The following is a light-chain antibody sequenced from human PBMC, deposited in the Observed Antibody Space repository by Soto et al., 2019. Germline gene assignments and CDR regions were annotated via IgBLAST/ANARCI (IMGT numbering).Light chain of an antibody. J-gene: IGKJ5*01. Sequence: EIVMTQSPGTLSLSPGERATLSCRASQSVSSHLGWYQQKPGQAPRLLIYDASNRATGVPARFSGSGSGTDFTLTISSLEPEDFAVYYCQQRSNWPHSITFGQGTRLEIK. CDR2: DAS. V-gene: IGKV3-11*01. CDR1: QSVSSH. CDR3: QQRSNWPHSIT.